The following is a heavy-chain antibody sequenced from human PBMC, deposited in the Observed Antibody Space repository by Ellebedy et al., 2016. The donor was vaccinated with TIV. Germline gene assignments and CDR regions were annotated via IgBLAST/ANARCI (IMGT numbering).Heavy chain of an antibody. J-gene: IGHJ4*02. CDR1: WFSLSTSGVG. Sequence: SGPTLVKPTQTLTLTCTFSWFSLSTSGVGVGWIRQPPGKALEWLALIYWDDDKRYSPSLKSRLTITKDTSKNQVVLTMTNMDPVDTATYYCAHVPYYDFWSGYDYWGQGTLATVSS. V-gene: IGHV2-5*02. CDR3: AHVPYYDFWSGYDY. D-gene: IGHD3-3*01. CDR2: IYWDDDK.